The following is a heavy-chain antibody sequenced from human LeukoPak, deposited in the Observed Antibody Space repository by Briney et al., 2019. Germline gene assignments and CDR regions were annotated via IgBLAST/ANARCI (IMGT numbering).Heavy chain of an antibody. J-gene: IGHJ3*02. CDR3: ARGPPGLRYFDWMSGSGDAFDI. V-gene: IGHV3-48*03. CDR2: ISSSGSTI. CDR1: GFTFSSYE. D-gene: IGHD3-9*01. Sequence: GGALRLSCAASGFTFSSYEMNWGRQAPGKGLEGVSYISSSGSTIYYADSVKGRFTISRDNAKNSLYLQMNSLRAEDTAVYYCARGPPGLRYFDWMSGSGDAFDIWGQGTMVTVSS.